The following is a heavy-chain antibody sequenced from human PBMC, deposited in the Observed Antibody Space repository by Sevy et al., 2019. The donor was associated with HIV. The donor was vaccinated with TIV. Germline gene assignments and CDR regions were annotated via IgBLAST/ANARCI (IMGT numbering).Heavy chain of an antibody. CDR1: GFTFSSYW. CDR3: ARGSGDY. CDR2: IKQDGSEK. Sequence: GVSLRLSCAASGFTFSSYWMTWVRQAPGKGLEWVANIKQDGSEKYHVASVKGRFTISRDNAKNSLYLQMNSLRDEDTAVYYCARGSGDYWGQGTLVTVSS. V-gene: IGHV3-7*01. J-gene: IGHJ4*02.